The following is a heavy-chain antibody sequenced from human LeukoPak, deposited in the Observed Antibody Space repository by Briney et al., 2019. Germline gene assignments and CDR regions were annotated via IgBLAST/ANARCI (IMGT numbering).Heavy chain of an antibody. D-gene: IGHD4-17*01. CDR3: ARDGGSTYGDYLVYYFDY. CDR1: GFTFSSYT. V-gene: IGHV3-48*01. CDR2: ISSSSSTI. J-gene: IGHJ4*02. Sequence: GGSLRLSCAASGFTFSSYTMNWVRQAPGKGLEWVSYISSSSSTIYYADSVKGRFTISRDNAKNSLYLQMNSLRAEDTAVYYCARDGGSTYGDYLVYYFDYWGQGTLVTVSS.